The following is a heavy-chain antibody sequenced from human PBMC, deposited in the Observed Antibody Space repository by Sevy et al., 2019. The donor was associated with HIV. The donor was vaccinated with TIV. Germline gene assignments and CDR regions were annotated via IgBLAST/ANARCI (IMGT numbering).Heavy chain of an antibody. J-gene: IGHJ4*02. D-gene: IGHD3-16*01. CDR2: IKGDGGDK. Sequence: GGSLRLSCAASGFSFSANWMNWVRQAPGKGLEWVANIKGDGGDKHNVDSVEGRFTISRDNAKNVLYLQMNSLRVEDTAVYYCAHETFGRFESWGQGTLVTVSS. CDR1: GFSFSANW. V-gene: IGHV3-7*01. CDR3: AHETFGRFES.